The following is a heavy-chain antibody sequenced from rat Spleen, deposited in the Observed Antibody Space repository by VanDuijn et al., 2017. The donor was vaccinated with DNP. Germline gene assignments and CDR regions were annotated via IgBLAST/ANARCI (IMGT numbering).Heavy chain of an antibody. CDR2: ISIGGGNT. J-gene: IGHJ2*01. CDR1: GFTFSNYG. CDR3: VRWNSGHFDY. D-gene: IGHD4-3*01. V-gene: IGHV5S13*01. Sequence: EVQLVESGGGLVQPGRSLKLSCAVSGFTFSNYGMAWVRQAPTKGLEWVASISIGGGNTYYRDSVKGRFAISRDNAKSTLYLQMNSLRSEDMATYYCVRWNSGHFDYWGQGVMVTVSS.